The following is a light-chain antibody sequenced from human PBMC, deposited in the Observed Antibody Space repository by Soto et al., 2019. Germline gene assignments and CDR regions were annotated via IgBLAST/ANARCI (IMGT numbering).Light chain of an antibody. CDR1: QTVLTN. V-gene: IGKV3-15*01. Sequence: EIVMTQSPATLSVSPWERATLSCRASQTVLTNLAWYRQKPGQAPRLLIYGASTRATAIPARFSGSGSATEFTLTISSLQSEDFAVYYCQQYNNWPITFGQGTRLEIK. J-gene: IGKJ5*01. CDR2: GAS. CDR3: QQYNNWPIT.